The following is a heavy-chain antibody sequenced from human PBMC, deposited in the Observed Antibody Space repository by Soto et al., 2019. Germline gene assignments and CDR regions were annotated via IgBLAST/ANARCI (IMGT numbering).Heavy chain of an antibody. V-gene: IGHV3-13*01. J-gene: IGHJ6*01. CDR1: GVTFSSYD. CDR3: ASDLVQLLLRDGQPYDSYYGMDV. CDR2: IGTAGDT. D-gene: IGHD5-18*01. Sequence: EVQLVESGGGLVQPGGSLSRSCAAYGVTFSSYDMHWVRQATGNGQEWVSAIGTAGDTYYPGSVKGRLTISSENAKNDLYIKRNSLRAGDTAVYYCASDLVQLLLRDGQPYDSYYGMDVWGPGTTVTVSS.